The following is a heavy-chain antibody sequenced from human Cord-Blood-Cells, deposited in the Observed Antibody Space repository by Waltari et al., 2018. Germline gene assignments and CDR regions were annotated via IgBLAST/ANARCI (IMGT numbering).Heavy chain of an antibody. Sequence: QVQLVESGGGVVQPGRSLRLSCAAFGFTFSSYAMHWARQAPGKGLEWVAVISYDGSNKSYADSVKGRFTISRDNSKNTLYLQMNSLRAEDTAVYYCARGGDYGSGSYSNFDYWGQGTLVTVSS. CDR3: ARGGDYGSGSYSNFDY. D-gene: IGHD3-10*01. CDR2: ISYDGSNK. J-gene: IGHJ4*02. V-gene: IGHV3-30*04. CDR1: GFTFSSYA.